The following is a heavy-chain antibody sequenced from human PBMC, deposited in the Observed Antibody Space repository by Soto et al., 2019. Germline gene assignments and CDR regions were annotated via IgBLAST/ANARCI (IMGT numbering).Heavy chain of an antibody. CDR1: GFTFSDYS. CDR3: ARDMVYDSTPSMV. V-gene: IGHV3-48*01. D-gene: IGHD2-8*01. Sequence: GGSLRLSCPASGFTFSDYSMNWVRQAPGKGLEWVSHISSSSSTIFYADSVKGRFTIARDNGKNSLFLQMNSLRAEDTAVYYCARDMVYDSTPSMVWGKGTTVTVSS. J-gene: IGHJ6*04. CDR2: ISSSSSTI.